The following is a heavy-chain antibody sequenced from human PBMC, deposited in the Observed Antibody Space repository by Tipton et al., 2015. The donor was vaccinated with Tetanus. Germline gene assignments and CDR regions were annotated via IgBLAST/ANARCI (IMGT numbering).Heavy chain of an antibody. CDR3: ARLWGYYYDSSGYPDY. CDR2: IYYTGNT. Sequence: TLSLTCNVSGPSISSSGYYWGWFRQPPGQGLEWIGDIYYTGNTNYNPSLRSRITMSVDRPKTHFSLKLNSVTAADTAVYYCARLWGYYYDSSGYPDYWGQGTLVTVSS. D-gene: IGHD3-22*01. CDR1: GPSISSSGYY. J-gene: IGHJ4*02. V-gene: IGHV4-39*01.